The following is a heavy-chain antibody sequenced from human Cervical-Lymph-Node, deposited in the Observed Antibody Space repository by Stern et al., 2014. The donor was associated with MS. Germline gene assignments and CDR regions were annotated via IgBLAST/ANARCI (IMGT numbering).Heavy chain of an antibody. CDR2: IGNTGTPI. CDR1: GFTLSDYY. J-gene: IGHJ6*02. V-gene: IGHV3-11*01. CDR3: ARFQTRSTTYVWRKAFSGLDV. Sequence: VQLVESGGGLVRPGGSLRLSCAASGFTLSDYYMAWIRQAPGQGLAWVSYIGNTGTPIYYADFLRGRVAISRDIAKNSLFLQLNSLTAGDTAVYYCARFQTRSTTYVWRKAFSGLDVWGQGTTVTVSS. D-gene: IGHD1-1*01.